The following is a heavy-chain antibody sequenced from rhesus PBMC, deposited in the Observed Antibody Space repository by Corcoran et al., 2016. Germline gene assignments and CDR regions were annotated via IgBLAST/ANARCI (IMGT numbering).Heavy chain of an antibody. CDR3: AKDASSWSNQYGLDS. D-gene: IGHD6-13*01. V-gene: IGHV3S5*01. CDR2: MNSGGGST. Sequence: EVQLVETGGGLVQPGGSLKLSCAASGFTFSSYGMSWVRQAQGKGLEWVSAMNSGGGSTDSADSVKGRFTISRDNAKNTLSLQINSLRAEDTAVYYCAKDASSWSNQYGLDSWGQGVVVTVSS. CDR1: GFTFSSYG. J-gene: IGHJ6*01.